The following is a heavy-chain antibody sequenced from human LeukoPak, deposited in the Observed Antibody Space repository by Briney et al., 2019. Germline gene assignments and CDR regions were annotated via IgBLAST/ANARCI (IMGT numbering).Heavy chain of an antibody. CDR2: IYYTGST. Sequence: PSETLSLTCAVYGGSFSGYYWSWIRQPPGKGLEWIGYIYYTGSTYYNPSLKSRVTISVDTSKNQFSLKLSSVTAADTAVYYCARQKRNSSGWYGDYWGQGTLVTVSS. CDR3: ARQKRNSSGWYGDY. J-gene: IGHJ4*02. V-gene: IGHV4-30-4*01. D-gene: IGHD6-19*01. CDR1: GGSFSGYY.